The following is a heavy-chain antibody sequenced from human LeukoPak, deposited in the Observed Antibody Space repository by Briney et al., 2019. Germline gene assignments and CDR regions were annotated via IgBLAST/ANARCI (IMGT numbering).Heavy chain of an antibody. V-gene: IGHV4-34*01. Sequence: SETLSLTCAVYGGSFSGYYWSWIRHPPGKGLEWIGEINHSGSTNYYPSLKSRVTISVDTSKNQFSLKLSSVTAADTAVYYCARMGSGYSGYDFDYWGQGTLVTVSS. D-gene: IGHD5-12*01. CDR3: ARMGSGYSGYDFDY. CDR1: GGSFSGYY. J-gene: IGHJ4*02. CDR2: INHSGST.